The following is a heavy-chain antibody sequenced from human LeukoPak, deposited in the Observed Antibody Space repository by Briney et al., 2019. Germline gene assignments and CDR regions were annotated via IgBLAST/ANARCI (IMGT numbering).Heavy chain of an antibody. V-gene: IGHV4-59*01. D-gene: IGHD3-10*01. CDR1: NASISSSY. CDR3: ARSGSALRFGGWFDP. J-gene: IGHJ5*02. CDR2: IYYSGST. Sequence: NPSETLSLTCTVSNASISSSYWSWIRQPPGKGLEWIGYIYYSGSTTYNPSLKSRVTISVDTSKNQFSLQLTSVTAADTAVYYCARSGSALRFGGWFDPWGQGTLVTASS.